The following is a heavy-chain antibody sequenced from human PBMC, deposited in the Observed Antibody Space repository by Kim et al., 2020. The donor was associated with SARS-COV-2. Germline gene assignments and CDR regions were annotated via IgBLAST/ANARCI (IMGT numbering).Heavy chain of an antibody. J-gene: IGHJ6*02. CDR1: GFTFSSYS. D-gene: IGHD3-10*01. CDR2: ISSSSSYI. CDR3: ARDHTMVRGVTLGAPTRYGMDV. Sequence: GGSLRLSCAASGFTFSSYSMNWVRQAPGKGLEWVSSISSSSSYIYYADSVKGRFTISRDNAKNSLYLQMNSLRAEDTAVYYCARDHTMVRGVTLGAPTRYGMDVWGQGTTVTVSS. V-gene: IGHV3-21*01.